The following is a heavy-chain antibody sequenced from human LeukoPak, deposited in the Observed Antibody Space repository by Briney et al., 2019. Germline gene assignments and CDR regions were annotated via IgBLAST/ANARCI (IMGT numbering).Heavy chain of an antibody. Sequence: ASVKVSCKASGGTFSSYAISWVRQAPGQGLEWMGGIIPIFGTANYAQKFQGRVTITADESTSTACMELSSLRSEDTAVYYCARDYSGSRTFDIWGQGTMVTVSS. V-gene: IGHV1-69*13. CDR2: IIPIFGTA. D-gene: IGHD1-26*01. J-gene: IGHJ3*02. CDR1: GGTFSSYA. CDR3: ARDYSGSRTFDI.